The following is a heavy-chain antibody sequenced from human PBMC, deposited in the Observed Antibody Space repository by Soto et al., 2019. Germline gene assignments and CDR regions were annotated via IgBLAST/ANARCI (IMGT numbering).Heavy chain of an antibody. V-gene: IGHV3-7*03. CDR1: GFIFSDYW. CDR3: ARARIDY. CDR2: ISPEGSEK. J-gene: IGHJ4*02. Sequence: EVQLVESGGGLVPPGGSLRLSCAVSGFIFSDYWMTWVRQAPGKGLEWVATISPEGSEKYYVDSLKGRFTISRDNAKNSLYLQMISLRAEDTALYYCARARIDYWGRGTLITVSS.